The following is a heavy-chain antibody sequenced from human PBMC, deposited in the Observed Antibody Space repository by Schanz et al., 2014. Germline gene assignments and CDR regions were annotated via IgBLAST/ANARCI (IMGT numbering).Heavy chain of an antibody. CDR2: ISGSSRTI. Sequence: EVQLVESGGGLIQPGGSLRLSCAASGFGFSSYSMNWVRQAPGKGLEWVSYISGSSRTIYYADSMKGRFTISRDNSKNTLYLQMNSLRPEDTAVYYCAKGRFGELSAFDIWGQGTMVTVSS. J-gene: IGHJ3*02. CDR3: AKGRFGELSAFDI. V-gene: IGHV3-48*01. CDR1: GFGFSSYS. D-gene: IGHD3-10*01.